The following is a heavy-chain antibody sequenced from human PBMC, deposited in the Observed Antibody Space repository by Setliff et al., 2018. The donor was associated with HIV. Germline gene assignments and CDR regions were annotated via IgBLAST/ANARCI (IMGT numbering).Heavy chain of an antibody. J-gene: IGHJ4*02. Sequence: SETLSLTCTVSGGSISSGSYYWSWIRQPAGKGLEWVGRIYTSGSTNYNPSLKSRVTISVDTSKNQFSLKLSSVTAADTAVYYCAGSWSGYPLSFGYWGQGTLVTVS. CDR1: GGSISSGSYY. CDR2: IYTSGST. D-gene: IGHD3-3*01. CDR3: AGSWSGYPLSFGY. V-gene: IGHV4-61*02.